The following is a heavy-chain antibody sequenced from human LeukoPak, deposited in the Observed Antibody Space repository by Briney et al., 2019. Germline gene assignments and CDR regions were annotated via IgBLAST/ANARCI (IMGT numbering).Heavy chain of an antibody. CDR2: INHSVST. J-gene: IGHJ3*02. CDR3: ARAPATDAFDI. Sequence: SETLSLTCAVYGGSFSGYYWRWIRQPPGKGLEWIGEINHSVSTNYNPSLKSRVTISVDTSKNRFSLKLSSVTAADTAVYYCARAPATDAFDIWGQGTMVTVSS. D-gene: IGHD1-14*01. V-gene: IGHV4-34*01. CDR1: GGSFSGYY.